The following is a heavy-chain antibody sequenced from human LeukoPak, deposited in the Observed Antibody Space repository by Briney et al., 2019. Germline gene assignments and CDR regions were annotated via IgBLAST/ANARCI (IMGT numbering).Heavy chain of an antibody. CDR3: ARDLYYYGSGSNWFDP. D-gene: IGHD3-10*01. Sequence: SETLSLTCTVSGGSISSGSHYWSWIRQPAGKGLEWIGRIYTSGSTNYNPSLKSRVTISVDTSKNQFSLKLSSVTAADTAVYYCARDLYYYGSGSNWFDPWSQGTLVTVSS. J-gene: IGHJ5*02. V-gene: IGHV4-61*02. CDR1: GGSISSGSHY. CDR2: IYTSGST.